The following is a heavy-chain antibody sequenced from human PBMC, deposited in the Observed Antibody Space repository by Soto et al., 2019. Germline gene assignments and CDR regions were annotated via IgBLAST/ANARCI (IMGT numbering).Heavy chain of an antibody. Sequence: SVKVSCKASGGTFSSYAISWVRQAPGQGLEWMGGIIPIFGTANYAQKFQGRVTITADESTSTAYMELSSLRSEDTAVYYCARGRDPPYFSVSYYKIPGFDYWGQGTLVTVSS. J-gene: IGHJ4*02. CDR2: IIPIFGTA. CDR3: ARGRDPPYFSVSYYKIPGFDY. V-gene: IGHV1-69*13. D-gene: IGHD3-10*01. CDR1: GGTFSSYA.